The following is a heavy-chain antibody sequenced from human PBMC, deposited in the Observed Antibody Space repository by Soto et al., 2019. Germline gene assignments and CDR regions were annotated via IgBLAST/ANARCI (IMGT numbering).Heavy chain of an antibody. V-gene: IGHV1-2*02. CDR3: ANLQGGLTFDP. J-gene: IGHJ5*02. CDR1: GCTFVDYY. Sequence: ASVKVSCKGSGCTFVDYYMHWVRQAPGQGLEWMGWINPKSGGTKYAQKFQGRVAMTRDTSISTAYMELSGLKSDDTAVYYCANLQGGLTFDPWGQGTLVTVSS. CDR2: INPKSGGT. D-gene: IGHD3-16*01.